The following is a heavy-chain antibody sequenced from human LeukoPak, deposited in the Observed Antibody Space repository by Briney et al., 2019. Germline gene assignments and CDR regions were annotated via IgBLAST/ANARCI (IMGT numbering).Heavy chain of an antibody. Sequence: GGSLRLSCAASGFTFSSYAMSWVRQAPGKGLEWVSAISGSGGSTYYADSVKGRFTISRDNAKNSLYLQMNSLRAEDTAVYYCATESGTYSGTCFDYWGQGNLVTVSS. CDR3: ATESGTYSGTCFDY. J-gene: IGHJ4*02. D-gene: IGHD1-26*01. V-gene: IGHV3-23*01. CDR1: GFTFSSYA. CDR2: ISGSGGST.